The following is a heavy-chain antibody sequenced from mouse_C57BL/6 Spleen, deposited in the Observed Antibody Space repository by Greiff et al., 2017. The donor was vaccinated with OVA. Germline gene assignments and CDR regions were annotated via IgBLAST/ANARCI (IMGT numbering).Heavy chain of an antibody. CDR2: ISSGSSTI. CDR1: GFTFSDYG. CDR3: ARDLGRAWFAY. J-gene: IGHJ3*01. Sequence: EVMLVESGGGLVKPGGSLKLSCAASGFTFSDYGMHWVRQAPEKGLEWVAYISSGSSTIYYADTVTGRFTISRDNAKNTRFLQMTSLRSEYTAMDYCARDLGRAWFAYWGQGTLVTVSA. V-gene: IGHV5-17*01. D-gene: IGHD4-1*01.